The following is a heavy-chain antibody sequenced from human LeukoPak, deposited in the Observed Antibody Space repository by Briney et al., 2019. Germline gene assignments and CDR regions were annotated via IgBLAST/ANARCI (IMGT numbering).Heavy chain of an antibody. Sequence: SETLSLTYTVSGGSISSYYWNWIRQSAGKGLEWIGRIYTSGSTNYNPSLKSRVTMSIDTSENQFSLKLSSVTAADTAVYYCARGSQVPVYPNPYNWFDPWGQGTLVTVSS. J-gene: IGHJ5*02. CDR1: GGSISSYY. V-gene: IGHV4-4*07. CDR3: ARGSQVPVYPNPYNWFDP. D-gene: IGHD2-2*01. CDR2: IYTSGST.